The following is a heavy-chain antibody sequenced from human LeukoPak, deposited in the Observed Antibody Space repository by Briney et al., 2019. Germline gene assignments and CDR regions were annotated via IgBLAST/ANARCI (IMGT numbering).Heavy chain of an antibody. CDR1: GGTFSSYA. V-gene: IGHV1-69*01. J-gene: IGHJ4*02. CDR2: IIPIFGTA. CDR3: AKDIGGFDY. Sequence: SSVKVSCKASGGTFSSYAISWVRQAPGHGLEWMGGIIPIFGTANYAQKFQGRVTITADESTSTADMELNSRRSEDTAVYYCAKDIGGFDYWGQRTLVTVSS. D-gene: IGHD3-10*01.